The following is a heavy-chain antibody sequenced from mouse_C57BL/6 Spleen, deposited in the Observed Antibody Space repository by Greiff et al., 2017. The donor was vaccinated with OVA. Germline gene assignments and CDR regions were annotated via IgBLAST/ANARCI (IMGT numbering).Heavy chain of an antibody. Sequence: VQGVESGAELVRPGTSVKVSCKASGYAFTNYLIEWVKQRPGQGLEWIGVINPGSGGTNYNEKFKGKATLTADKSSSTAYMQLSSLTSEDSAVYFCAREEGSQYYFDYWGQGTTLTVSS. J-gene: IGHJ2*01. V-gene: IGHV1-54*01. D-gene: IGHD1-1*02. CDR3: AREEGSQYYFDY. CDR1: GYAFTNYL. CDR2: INPGSGGT.